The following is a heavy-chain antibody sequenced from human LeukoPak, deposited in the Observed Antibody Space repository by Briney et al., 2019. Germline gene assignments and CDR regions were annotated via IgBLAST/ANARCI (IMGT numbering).Heavy chain of an antibody. Sequence: ASVKVSCKASGYTLTSYAMHWVRQAPGQRLEWMGWINAGNGNTKYSQKFQGRVTITRDTSASTAYMELSSLRSEDTAVYYCARAGTDIVVVPAAGGWFDPWGQGTLVTVSS. V-gene: IGHV1-3*01. CDR3: ARAGTDIVVVPAAGGWFDP. D-gene: IGHD2-2*01. CDR2: INAGNGNT. J-gene: IGHJ5*02. CDR1: GYTLTSYA.